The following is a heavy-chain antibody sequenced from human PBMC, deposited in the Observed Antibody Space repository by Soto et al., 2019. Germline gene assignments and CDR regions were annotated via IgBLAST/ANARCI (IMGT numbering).Heavy chain of an antibody. CDR2: FSVSCGST. J-gene: IGHJ6*02. Sequence: GGSLRLSCAASGFTFSSYAMSWVRQAPGKGLEWFSAFSVSCGSTYYADSVKCRFAISRDNSKNTLYLQMNSLRSEDTAVYYCAKVLRSSSMDVWGQGTTVTVSS. D-gene: IGHD6-13*01. CDR3: AKVLRSSSMDV. CDR1: GFTFSSYA. V-gene: IGHV3-23*01.